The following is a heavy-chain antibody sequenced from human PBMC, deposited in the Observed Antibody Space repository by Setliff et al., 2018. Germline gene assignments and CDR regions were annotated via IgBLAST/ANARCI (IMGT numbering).Heavy chain of an antibody. CDR2: IHHSGST. D-gene: IGHD1-1*01. V-gene: IGHV4-38-2*01. J-gene: IGHJ4*02. Sequence: SETLSLTCAVSGYSISNIYYWVWIRQPPGKGLEWIATIHHSGSTNYNPSLKSRATISVDTSKNQFSLKVSSVTAADTAVYYCGRVGNWNFFDFWGQGTLVTVSS. CDR1: GYSISNIYY. CDR3: GRVGNWNFFDF.